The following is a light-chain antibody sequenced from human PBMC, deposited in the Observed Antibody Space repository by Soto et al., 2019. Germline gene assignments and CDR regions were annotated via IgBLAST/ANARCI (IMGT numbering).Light chain of an antibody. J-gene: IGKJ4*01. CDR1: RSLLHNSNDKNY. Sequence: DIVMTQSPDSLAVSLGERATINCKSSRSLLHNSNDKNYLAWYQQKPGQPPKLLFYWASTRQAGVPERFSGSGSERDFTLTVTSLRAEDVAVYYCQQYYGIPLTFGGGNQVEI. V-gene: IGKV4-1*01. CDR2: WAS. CDR3: QQYYGIPLT.